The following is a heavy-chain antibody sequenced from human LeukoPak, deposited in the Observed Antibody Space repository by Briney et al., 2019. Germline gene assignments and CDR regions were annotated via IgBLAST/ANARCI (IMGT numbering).Heavy chain of an antibody. CDR2: INHSGST. D-gene: IGHD3-10*01. J-gene: IGHJ5*02. CDR1: GGSFSGYX. Sequence: TCXVYGGSFSGYXXSWIRXPPGXXXEXXGEINHSGSTNYNPSLKSRVTISVDTSKNQFSLKLSSVTAADTAVYYCARGIGTMVRGGFDPWGQGTLVTVSS. CDR3: ARGIGTMVRGGFDP. V-gene: IGHV4-34*01.